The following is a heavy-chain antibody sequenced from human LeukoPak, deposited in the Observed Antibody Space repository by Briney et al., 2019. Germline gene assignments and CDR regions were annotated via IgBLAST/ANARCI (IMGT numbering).Heavy chain of an antibody. V-gene: IGHV4-39*01. CDR2: IYYSGST. CDR1: GGSISSSSYY. J-gene: IGHJ4*02. Sequence: SETLSLTCTVPGGSISSSSYYGGWIRQPPGKGLEWIGSIYYSGSTYYNPSLKSRVTISVDTSKNQFSLKLSSVTAADTAVYYCARRLHGFPFDYWGQGTLVTVSS. CDR3: ARRLHGFPFDY. D-gene: IGHD5-24*01.